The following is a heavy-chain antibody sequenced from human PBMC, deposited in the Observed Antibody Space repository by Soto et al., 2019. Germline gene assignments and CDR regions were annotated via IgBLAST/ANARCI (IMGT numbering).Heavy chain of an antibody. V-gene: IGHV3-74*01. CDR2: IDRDGSGA. Sequence: EVQLVESGGGLVQPGGSLRLSCAASGFMFSHFWMHWVRQAPGKGLEWVSRIDRDGSGATYAASVRGRFTISRDNAKNTLYLQLNSLRVEDTAVYYCARFGTYYDSSGFACWGQGAPLTVSS. J-gene: IGHJ4*02. D-gene: IGHD3-22*01. CDR1: GFMFSHFW. CDR3: ARFGTYYDSSGFAC.